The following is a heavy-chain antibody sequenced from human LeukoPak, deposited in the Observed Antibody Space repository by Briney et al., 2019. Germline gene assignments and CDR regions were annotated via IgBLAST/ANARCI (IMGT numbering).Heavy chain of an antibody. D-gene: IGHD1-7*01. CDR1: GFTFSDYY. Sequence: GGSLRLSCAASGFTFSDYYMSWVRQAPGKGLEWVANIKQDGSEKYYVDSVKGRFTISRDNAKNSLYLQMNSLRAEDTALYYCARGTWNYGDFDYWGQGTLVTVSS. J-gene: IGHJ4*02. V-gene: IGHV3-7*03. CDR2: IKQDGSEK. CDR3: ARGTWNYGDFDY.